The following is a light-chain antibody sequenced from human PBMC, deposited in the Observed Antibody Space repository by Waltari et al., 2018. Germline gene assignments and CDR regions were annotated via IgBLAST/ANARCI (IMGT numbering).Light chain of an antibody. V-gene: IGKV1-12*01. Sequence: QLTQSPSSLSASVGDRVTITCRASQGISSFLAWYQQKAGKAPKLLIYAASTLRSGVPSRFSGSGSGTDFTLTISSLQPEDFATYYCQQANSFPFTFGPGTKVDIK. CDR1: QGISSF. CDR2: AAS. J-gene: IGKJ3*01. CDR3: QQANSFPFT.